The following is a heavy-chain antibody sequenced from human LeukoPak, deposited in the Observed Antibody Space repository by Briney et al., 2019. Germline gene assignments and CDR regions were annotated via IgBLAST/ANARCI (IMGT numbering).Heavy chain of an antibody. V-gene: IGHV3-23*01. CDR3: VKDQKPYIAAAGGY. J-gene: IGHJ4*02. Sequence: HPGGSLRLSCAASGFTFSSYAMSWVRQAPGKGLEWVSAISGSGGSTYYADSVEGRFTISRDNSKNTLYLQMNSLRAEDTAVYYCVKDQKPYIAAAGGYWGQGTLVTVSS. CDR2: ISGSGGST. D-gene: IGHD6-13*01. CDR1: GFTFSSYA.